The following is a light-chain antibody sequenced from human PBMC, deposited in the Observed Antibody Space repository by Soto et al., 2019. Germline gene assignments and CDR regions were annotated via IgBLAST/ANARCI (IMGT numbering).Light chain of an antibody. CDR2: GVS. J-gene: IGKJ4*01. Sequence: DVQMTQSPSTLSASVGERVTITCRASPSINNLLAWYHQKPGKAPQFLIYGVSTLEGGVPPRFSGSGSWSEFTPTISSLQPEDVLTYDCEQDDNYSLTVGGGTRVEIK. CDR3: EQDDNYSLT. CDR1: PSINNL. V-gene: IGKV1-5*01.